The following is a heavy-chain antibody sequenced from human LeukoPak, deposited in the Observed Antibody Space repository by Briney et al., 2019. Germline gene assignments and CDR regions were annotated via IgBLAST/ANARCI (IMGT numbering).Heavy chain of an antibody. V-gene: IGHV3-30*02. CDR2: IRYDGSNK. D-gene: IGHD4-17*01. CDR3: ARLYTVTSDY. J-gene: IGHJ4*02. Sequence: PGGSLRLSCAASGFTFSSYGMHWVRQAPGKGLEWVAFIRYDGSNKYYADSVKGRFTISRDNSKNTLYLQMNSLRDEDTAVYYCARLYTVTSDYWGQGTLVTVSS. CDR1: GFTFSSYG.